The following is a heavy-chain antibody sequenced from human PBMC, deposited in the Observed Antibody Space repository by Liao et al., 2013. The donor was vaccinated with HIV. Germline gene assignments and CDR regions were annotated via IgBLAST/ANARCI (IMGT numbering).Heavy chain of an antibody. J-gene: IGHJ2*01. D-gene: IGHD1-26*01. CDR3: ARVQWXPAPNWYSDL. V-gene: IGHV4-59*10. Sequence: QVQLQQWGAGLLKPSETLSLTCAVYGGSFRYYYWTWIRQPAGKGLEWIGHIYTGMSTTGTTNYNPSLKSRVSISADTSSNHVSLKLTSVTAADTAVYYCARVQWXPAPNWYSDLWGRGTLVIVSS. CDR1: GGSFRYYY. CDR2: IYTGMSTTGTT.